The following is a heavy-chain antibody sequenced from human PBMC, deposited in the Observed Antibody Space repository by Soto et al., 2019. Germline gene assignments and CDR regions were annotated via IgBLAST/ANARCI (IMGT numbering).Heavy chain of an antibody. CDR3: AHRLGYSNYPVLFDY. V-gene: IGHV2-5*01. D-gene: IGHD4-4*01. CDR1: GFSLRTTGVA. Sequence: QITLKESGPTLVKPTQTLTLTCTFSGFSLRTTGVAVGWIRQPPGKALDWLALIYWNDDKRYSPSLKSRLSIVKVTSKNQVVLTMTHMDPVDTAIYDGAHRLGYSNYPVLFDYWGQGTLVTVS. CDR2: IYWNDDK. J-gene: IGHJ4*02.